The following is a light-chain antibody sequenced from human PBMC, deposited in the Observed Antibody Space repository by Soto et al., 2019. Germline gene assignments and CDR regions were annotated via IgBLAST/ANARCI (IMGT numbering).Light chain of an antibody. J-gene: IGKJ3*01. CDR2: GAS. CDR1: QSVSSN. V-gene: IGKV3-15*01. CDR3: QQYNTWPFA. Sequence: EIVMTQSPATLSVSPGERATLSCRASQSVSSNLPWYQQQPGQAPRLLIYGASTRATGILARFSGSGSGTEFTLTISSLQSEDFAVYYCQQYNTWPFAFGPGTKVDIK.